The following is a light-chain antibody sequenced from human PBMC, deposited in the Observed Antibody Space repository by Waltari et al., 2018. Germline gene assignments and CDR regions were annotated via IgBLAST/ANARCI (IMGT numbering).Light chain of an antibody. CDR1: SSDVGGYNY. J-gene: IGLJ3*02. Sequence: QSALTQPASVSGSPGQSITISCTGTSSDVGGYNYVSWYQQHPGKAPELVIYAVSDRPSGVSNRFSGSKSGSTASLTISGLQAEDEADYYCSSFTSSNTWVFGGGTKLTVL. CDR2: AVS. V-gene: IGLV2-14*01. CDR3: SSFTSSNTWV.